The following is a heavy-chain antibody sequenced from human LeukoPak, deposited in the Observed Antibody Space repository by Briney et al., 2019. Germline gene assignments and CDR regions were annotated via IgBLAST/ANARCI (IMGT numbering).Heavy chain of an antibody. CDR3: AKDSNTGYVSVGPDY. D-gene: IGHD5-12*01. V-gene: IGHV3-30*02. Sequence: EGSLRLSCQTSGFVFSNYGMHWVRQAPGKGLEWVAFVRYDESNKYYADSLKGRFTISRDNSRNTVYLQINSLRAEDTGVYSCAKDSNTGYVSVGPDYWGLGTLVTVSS. J-gene: IGHJ4*02. CDR1: GFVFSNYG. CDR2: VRYDESNK.